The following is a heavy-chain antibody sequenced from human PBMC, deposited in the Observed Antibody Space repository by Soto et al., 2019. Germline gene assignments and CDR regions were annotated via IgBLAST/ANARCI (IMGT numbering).Heavy chain of an antibody. V-gene: IGHV1-2*02. CDR3: AREVPFGGFDY. J-gene: IGHJ4*02. CDR1: GYTFSGYY. D-gene: IGHD3-10*01. CDR2: ITPNSGAT. Sequence: HVQLVQSGAEVKKPGASVKVSCRASGYTFSGYYIHWVRQAPGQGLEWMGWITPNSGATNYAQKFQGRVTITADESTSTAYMELSSLRSEDTAVYYCAREVPFGGFDYWGQGTLVTVSS.